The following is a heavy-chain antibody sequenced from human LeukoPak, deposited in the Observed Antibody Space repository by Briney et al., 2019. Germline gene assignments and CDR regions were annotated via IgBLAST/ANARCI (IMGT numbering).Heavy chain of an antibody. CDR2: IRYDGSNK. CDR3: ARDVGTSAGSDY. D-gene: IGHD7-27*01. J-gene: IGHJ4*02. V-gene: IGHV3-30*02. Sequence: GGSLRLSCAASGFTFSNYGMHWVRQAPGKGLEWVTFIRYDGSNKYYADSVKGRFTISRDNSKNTLYLQMNSLRAEDTAVYYCARDVGTSAGSDYWGQGTLVTVSS. CDR1: GFTFSNYG.